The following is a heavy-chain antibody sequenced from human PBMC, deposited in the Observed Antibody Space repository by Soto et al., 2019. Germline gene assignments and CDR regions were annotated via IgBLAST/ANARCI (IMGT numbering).Heavy chain of an antibody. CDR3: ARGGASHNSGYYYFGL. J-gene: IGHJ4*02. CDR2: FGSSGDT. CDR1: GFTFSSYD. D-gene: IGHD3-22*01. V-gene: IGHV3-13*04. Sequence: GGSLSLSCAASGFTFSSYDMHWVRQVTGKGLEWVSTFGSSGDTYYPGSLKGRFTISRENAKNSLYLQMNSLRAEDTAVYYCARGGASHNSGYYYFGLWGQGTLVTVSS.